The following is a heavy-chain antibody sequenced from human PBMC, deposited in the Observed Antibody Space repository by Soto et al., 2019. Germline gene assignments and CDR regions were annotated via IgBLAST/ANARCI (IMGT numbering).Heavy chain of an antibody. Sequence: GESRKTPCKGSGYSFTIYWIDWLRQMPGKGLEWMGIIYPGDSDTRYSPSFQGQVTISADKSISTAYLQWSSLKASDTAMYYCARPSYSAYYFDYWGQGTLVTVSS. CDR2: IYPGDSDT. CDR1: GYSFTIYW. D-gene: IGHD4-4*01. V-gene: IGHV5-51*01. J-gene: IGHJ4*02. CDR3: ARPSYSAYYFDY.